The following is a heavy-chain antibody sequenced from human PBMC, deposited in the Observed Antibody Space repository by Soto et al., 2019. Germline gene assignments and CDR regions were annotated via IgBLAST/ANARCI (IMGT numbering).Heavy chain of an antibody. CDR1: GYTFTGYY. J-gene: IGHJ4*02. CDR2: INPNSGGT. CDR3: ARVDLRYFDWLLDY. D-gene: IGHD3-9*01. Sequence: ASVKVSCKASGYTFTGYYMHWVRQAPGQGLECMGWINPNSGGTNYAQKFQGRVTMTRDTSISTAYMELSRLRSDDTAVYYCARVDLRYFDWLLDYWGQGTLVTVSS. V-gene: IGHV1-2*02.